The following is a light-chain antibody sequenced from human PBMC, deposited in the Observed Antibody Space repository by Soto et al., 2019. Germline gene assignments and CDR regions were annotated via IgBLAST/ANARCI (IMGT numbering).Light chain of an antibody. CDR1: SSDVGGYNS. J-gene: IGLJ1*01. V-gene: IGLV2-8*01. CDR2: EVS. Sequence: QSALTQPPSASGSPGQSVTISCTGTSSDVGGYNSVSWYQQHPGKAPKLLVYEVSKRPAGVPDRVSGSKSGTTGSLTVSGLEDEDEADYYGSSYAASNTSYGVGTRTQVTVL. CDR3: SSYAASNTSYG.